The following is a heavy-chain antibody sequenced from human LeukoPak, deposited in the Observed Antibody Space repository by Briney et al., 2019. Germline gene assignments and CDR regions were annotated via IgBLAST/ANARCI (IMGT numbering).Heavy chain of an antibody. V-gene: IGHV3-7*01. CDR2: IKQDGSEK. J-gene: IGHJ6*03. D-gene: IGHD3-16*02. CDR1: GFTFNSYW. Sequence: PGGSLRLSCAASGFTFNSYWMNWVRQAPGMGLEWVANIKQDGSEKYYVDSVKGRFTISRDNAKNSLYLQMNSLRAEDTAVYYCAGDTSYPHPYYMDVWGKGTTVTVSS. CDR3: AGDTSYPHPYYMDV.